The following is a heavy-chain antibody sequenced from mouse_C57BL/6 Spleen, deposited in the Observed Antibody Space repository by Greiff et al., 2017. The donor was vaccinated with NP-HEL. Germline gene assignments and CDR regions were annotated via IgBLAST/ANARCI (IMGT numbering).Heavy chain of an antibody. J-gene: IGHJ3*01. Sequence: ESGPGLVKPSQSLSLTCSVTGYSITSGYYWNWIRQFPGNKLEWMGYISYDGSNNYNPSLKNRISITRDTSKNQFFLKLNSVTTEDTATYYCARGPITTVVAPFAYWGQGTLVTVSA. CDR1: GYSITSGYY. V-gene: IGHV3-6*01. CDR3: ARGPITTVVAPFAY. CDR2: ISYDGSN. D-gene: IGHD1-1*01.